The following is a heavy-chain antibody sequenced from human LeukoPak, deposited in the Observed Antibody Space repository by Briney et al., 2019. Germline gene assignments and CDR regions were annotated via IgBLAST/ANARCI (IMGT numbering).Heavy chain of an antibody. CDR3: ARQTGSGLFILP. Sequence: SETLSLTCTVSGVSISSSNSYWGWIRQPPGKGLEWIGSIYYSGNTYYNASLKSQVSISIDTSKNQYSLRLTSVTAADTAVYYCARQTGSGLFILPGGQGTLVTVSS. V-gene: IGHV4-39*01. J-gene: IGHJ4*02. CDR2: IYYSGNT. D-gene: IGHD3/OR15-3a*01. CDR1: GVSISSSNSY.